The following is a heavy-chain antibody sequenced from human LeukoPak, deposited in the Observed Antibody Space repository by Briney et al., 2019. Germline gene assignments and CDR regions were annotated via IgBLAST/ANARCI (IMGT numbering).Heavy chain of an antibody. Sequence: GGSLRLSCAASGFTFSSYAMSWVRQAPGKGLEWVSAISGSGGSTYYADSVKGRFTISRDNSKNTLYLQMNSLRAEDTAVYYCAKKGCSGGSCYNAYYFDYWGQGTLVTVSS. J-gene: IGHJ4*02. CDR1: GFTFSSYA. D-gene: IGHD2-15*01. V-gene: IGHV3-23*01. CDR3: AKKGCSGGSCYNAYYFDY. CDR2: ISGSGGST.